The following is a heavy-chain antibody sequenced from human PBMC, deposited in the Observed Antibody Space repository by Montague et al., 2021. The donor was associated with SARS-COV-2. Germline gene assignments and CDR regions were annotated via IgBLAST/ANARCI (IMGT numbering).Heavy chain of an antibody. CDR3: ATLSRRTAAGNRDYFGLDV. D-gene: IGHD6-13*01. CDR1: GDSISTSTW. V-gene: IGHV4-4*02. CDR2: IFHSGTI. Sequence: SEILSLTCRVSGDSISTSTWWTWVRQTPGKVLEFIGEIFHSGTIXYNPSLNSLVIISVDKSNNQFSLMLSSLIAADTAVYYCATLSRRTAAGNRDYFGLDVWGQGTTVVVSS. J-gene: IGHJ6*02.